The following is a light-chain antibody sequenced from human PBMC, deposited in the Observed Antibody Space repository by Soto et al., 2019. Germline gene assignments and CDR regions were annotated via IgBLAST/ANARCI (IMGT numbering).Light chain of an antibody. V-gene: IGKV4-1*01. J-gene: IGKJ2*01. CDR3: QQDYSTPPT. CDR2: WAS. CDR1: QSVLYSSNNKNY. Sequence: DIVMTQSPDSLAVSLGERATINCKSSQSVLYSSNNKNYLAWYQQKPGQPPKLLIYWASTRESGVPDRFSGSGSGTDFALTISSLQAEDVAVYYCQQDYSTPPTVGQGTKLEIK.